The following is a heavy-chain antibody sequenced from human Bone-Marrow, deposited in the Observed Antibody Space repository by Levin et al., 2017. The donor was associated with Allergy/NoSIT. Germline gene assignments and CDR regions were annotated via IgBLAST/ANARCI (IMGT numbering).Heavy chain of an antibody. CDR3: ASRIKAPGGLDV. Sequence: GGSLRLSCAVSGVTSNNYTLSWVRQPPGKGLEWVSSISSSSAYIHYADSVKGRFTVSRDNAEKSLYLQMNSLRAEDTAIYYCASRIKAPGGLDVWGQGTAVTVSS. CDR1: GVTSNNYT. CDR2: ISSSSAYI. V-gene: IGHV3-21*01. D-gene: IGHD3-10*01. J-gene: IGHJ6*02.